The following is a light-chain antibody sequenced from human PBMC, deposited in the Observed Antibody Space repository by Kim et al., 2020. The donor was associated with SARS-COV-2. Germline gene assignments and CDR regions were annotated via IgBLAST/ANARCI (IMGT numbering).Light chain of an antibody. V-gene: IGLV3-25*03. CDR1: ALPKQY. CDR2: KDS. J-gene: IGLJ3*02. CDR3: QSADSSVWV. Sequence: SYELTQPPSVSVFPGQTARITCSGDALPKQYAYWYQQKPGQAPVLVIYKDSERPSGIPERFSGSSSGTTVTLTISGVQAEDEADYYCQSADSSVWVFGGG.